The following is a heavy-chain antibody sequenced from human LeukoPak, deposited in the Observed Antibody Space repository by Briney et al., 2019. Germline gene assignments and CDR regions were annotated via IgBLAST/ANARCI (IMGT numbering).Heavy chain of an antibody. CDR3: ATDRPTVRGVIRLADAFDI. V-gene: IGHV1-24*01. J-gene: IGHJ3*02. Sequence: ASVKVSCKVSGYTLTELSMHWVRQAPGKGLEWMGGFDPEDGETIYAQKFQGRVTMTEDTSTDTAYMELSSLRSEDTAVYYCATDRPTVRGVIRLADAFDIWGQGTMVTVSS. CDR2: FDPEDGET. D-gene: IGHD3-10*01. CDR1: GYTLTELS.